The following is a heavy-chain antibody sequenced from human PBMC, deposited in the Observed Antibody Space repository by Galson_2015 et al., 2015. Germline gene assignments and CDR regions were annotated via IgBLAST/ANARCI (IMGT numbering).Heavy chain of an antibody. D-gene: IGHD6-19*01. CDR1: GFTFSRSA. V-gene: IGHV3-23*01. CDR2: ISGSGLDWISSISGRGGAT. Sequence: SLRLSCAASGFTFSRSAMTWVRQAAGTGLEWVSSISGSGLDWISSISGRGGATYYADSVKGRFTISRDNAKNSLYLQMNSLRAEDASLYYCAKAVRRSSGWEFDYWGQGTLVTVSS. CDR3: AKAVRRSSGWEFDY. J-gene: IGHJ4*02.